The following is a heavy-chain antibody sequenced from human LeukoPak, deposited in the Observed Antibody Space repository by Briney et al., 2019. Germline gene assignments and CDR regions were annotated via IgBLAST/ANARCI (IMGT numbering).Heavy chain of an antibody. D-gene: IGHD2-2*01. Sequence: GGSLTLSCAASGFTFSSYGMHWVRQAPGKGLEWVAVISYDGSNKDYADSVKGRFTISRDYSKNTQYLQMNSLRPEDTAVYYCAKGRYCDSTTCAYHGLDVWGQGTTVTVSS. CDR2: ISYDGSNK. CDR3: AKGRYCDSTTCAYHGLDV. J-gene: IGHJ6*02. CDR1: GFTFSSYG. V-gene: IGHV3-30*18.